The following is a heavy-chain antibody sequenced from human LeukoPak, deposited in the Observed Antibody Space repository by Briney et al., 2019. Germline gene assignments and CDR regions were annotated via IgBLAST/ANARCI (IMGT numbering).Heavy chain of an antibody. Sequence: SVKVSCKASGGTFSSYAISWVRQAPGQGLEWMGGIIPIFGTANYAQKFQGRVTITADESTSTAYMELSSLRSEDTAVYYCARAKEMATNFNLWGRGTLVTVSS. V-gene: IGHV1-69*01. D-gene: IGHD5-24*01. CDR2: IIPIFGTA. J-gene: IGHJ2*01. CDR3: ARAKEMATNFNL. CDR1: GGTFSSYA.